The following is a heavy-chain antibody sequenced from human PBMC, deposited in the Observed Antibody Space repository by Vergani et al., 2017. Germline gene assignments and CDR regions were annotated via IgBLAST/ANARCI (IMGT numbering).Heavy chain of an antibody. CDR1: GFTFSSYA. D-gene: IGHD3-3*01. Sequence: VQLVESGGGVVQPGRSLRLSCAASGFTFSSYAMSWVRQAPGKGLEWVSAISGSGGSTYYADSVKGRFTISRDNSKNTLYLQMNSLRAEDTAVYYCAKGMVWSGYYEVAGMDVWGQGTTVTVSS. V-gene: IGHV3-23*04. CDR2: ISGSGGST. J-gene: IGHJ6*02. CDR3: AKGMVWSGYYEVAGMDV.